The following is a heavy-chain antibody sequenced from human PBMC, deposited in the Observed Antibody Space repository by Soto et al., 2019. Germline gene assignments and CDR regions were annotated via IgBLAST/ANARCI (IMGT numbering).Heavy chain of an antibody. D-gene: IGHD2-2*01. CDR3: ARVVPGAEAWFGP. CDR2: ISLYSDGT. J-gene: IGHJ5*02. V-gene: IGHV1-18*01. Sequence: QVPLVQSGGEVKRPGASVKVPCKTSGYTFSNYGITWVRQAPGQPLEWLGWISLYSDGTNYAQKFQGRVSMTTDTSTTTAYMELRSLRSDDTAVYYCARVVPGAEAWFGPWGQGTLVTVSS. CDR1: GYTFSNYG.